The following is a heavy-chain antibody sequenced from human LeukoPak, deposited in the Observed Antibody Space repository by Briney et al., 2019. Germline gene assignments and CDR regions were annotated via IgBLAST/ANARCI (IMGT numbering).Heavy chain of an antibody. J-gene: IGHJ4*02. Sequence: ASVTVSCKASGYTFTSYDINWVRQATGQGLEWMGWMNPNSGNTGYAQKFQGRVTMTGNTSISTAYMELSSLRSEDTAVYYCARDFGGSYSMPNDYWGQGTLVTVSS. CDR3: ARDFGGSYSMPNDY. CDR1: GYTFTSYD. CDR2: MNPNSGNT. D-gene: IGHD1-26*01. V-gene: IGHV1-8*01.